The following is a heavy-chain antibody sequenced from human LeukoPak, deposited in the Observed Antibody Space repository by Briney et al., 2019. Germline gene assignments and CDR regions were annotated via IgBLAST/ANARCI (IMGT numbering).Heavy chain of an antibody. CDR2: ISPYNANT. J-gene: IGHJ4*02. V-gene: IGHV1-18*01. Sequence: VASVKVSCKASGYTFTSNGISRVPQAPGHGLEWMGWISPYNANTDYAQKLQGRVTMTTDTSTSTAYMELRSLRSDDTAVYYCAREMATIVNQFDYWGQGTLVTVSS. D-gene: IGHD5-24*01. CDR3: AREMATIVNQFDY. CDR1: GYTFTSNG.